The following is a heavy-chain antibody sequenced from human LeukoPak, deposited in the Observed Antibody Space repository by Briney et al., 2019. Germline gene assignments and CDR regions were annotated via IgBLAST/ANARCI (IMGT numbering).Heavy chain of an antibody. CDR1: GGTFSSYA. D-gene: IGHD3-10*01. J-gene: IGHJ6*03. V-gene: IGHV1-69*05. CDR2: IIPIFGTA. Sequence: ASVKVSCKASGGTFSSYAISWVRQAPGQGLEWMGGIIPIFGTANYAQKFQGRVTITTDESTSTAYMELSSLRSEDTAVYYCARAAEWFGDDNYYYMDVWGKGTTVTASS. CDR3: ARAAEWFGDDNYYYMDV.